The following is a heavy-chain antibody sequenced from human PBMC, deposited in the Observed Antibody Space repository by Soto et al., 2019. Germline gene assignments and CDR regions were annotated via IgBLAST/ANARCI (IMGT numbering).Heavy chain of an antibody. Sequence: SVKVSCKASGGTFSSYAISWVRQAPGQGLEWMGGIIPIFGTANYAQKFQGRVTITADESTSTAYMELSSLRSEDTAVYYCARGSITGTTDAAYYYYYYGMDVWGQGTTVTVS. CDR2: IIPIFGTA. D-gene: IGHD1-20*01. V-gene: IGHV1-69*13. CDR3: ARGSITGTTDAAYYYYYYGMDV. J-gene: IGHJ6*02. CDR1: GGTFSSYA.